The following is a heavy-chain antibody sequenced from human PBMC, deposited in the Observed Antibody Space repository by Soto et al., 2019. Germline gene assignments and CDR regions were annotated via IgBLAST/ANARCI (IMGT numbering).Heavy chain of an antibody. Sequence: GASVKVSCKASGGTFSSYAISWVRQAPGQGLEWMGGIIPIFGTANYAQKFQGRVTITADESTSTAYMELSSLRSEDTAVYYCARMGNGDPTNWFDPCGQGPLVTVYS. D-gene: IGHD4-17*01. CDR1: GGTFSSYA. CDR2: IIPIFGTA. CDR3: ARMGNGDPTNWFDP. J-gene: IGHJ5*02. V-gene: IGHV1-69*13.